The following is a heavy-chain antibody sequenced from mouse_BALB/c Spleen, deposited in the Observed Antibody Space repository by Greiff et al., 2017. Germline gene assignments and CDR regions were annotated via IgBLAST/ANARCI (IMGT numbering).Heavy chain of an antibody. V-gene: IGHV1S137*01. CDR2: ISTYYGDA. J-gene: IGHJ4*01. CDR1: GYTFTDYA. D-gene: IGHD1-2*01. Sequence: GQLQQSGAELVRPGVSVKISCKGSGYTFTDYAMHWVKQSHAKSLEWIGVISTYYGDASYNQKFKSKATMTVDKSSSTAYMELARLTSEDSAIYYCARRRLRESYYAMDYWGQGTSVTVSS. CDR3: ARRRLRESYYAMDY.